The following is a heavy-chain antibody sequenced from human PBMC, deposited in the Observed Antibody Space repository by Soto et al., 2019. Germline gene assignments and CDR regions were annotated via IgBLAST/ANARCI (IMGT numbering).Heavy chain of an antibody. D-gene: IGHD3-10*01. J-gene: IGHJ6*03. CDR2: INHSGST. Sequence: QVQLQQWGAGLLKPSETLSLTCAVYGGSFSGYYWSWIRQPPGKGLEWIGEINHSGSTNYNPSLKSRVTISVDTSKNQFSLKLSSVTAAETAVYYCARGSGATITMVRGVPTSYYMDVWGKGTTVTVSS. CDR1: GGSFSGYY. CDR3: ARGSGATITMVRGVPTSYYMDV. V-gene: IGHV4-34*01.